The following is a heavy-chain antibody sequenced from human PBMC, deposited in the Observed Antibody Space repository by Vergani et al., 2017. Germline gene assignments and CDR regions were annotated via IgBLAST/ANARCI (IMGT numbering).Heavy chain of an antibody. CDR1: GYTFTSYA. J-gene: IGHJ6*03. CDR3: ASSDYGDYKSFPYYYMDV. V-gene: IGHV1-3*01. CDR2: INAGNGNT. D-gene: IGHD4-17*01. Sequence: QVQLVQSGAEVQKPGASVKVSCKASGYTFTSYAMHWVRQAPGQRLEWMGWINAGNGNTKYSQKFQGRVTITRDTSASTAYMELSSLRSEDTAVYYCASSDYGDYKSFPYYYMDVWGKGTTVTVSS.